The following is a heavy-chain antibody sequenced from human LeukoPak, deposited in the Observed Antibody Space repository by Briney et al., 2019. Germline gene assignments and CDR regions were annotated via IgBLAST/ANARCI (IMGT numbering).Heavy chain of an antibody. D-gene: IGHD3-22*01. V-gene: IGHV3-43D*03. CDR3: AKDSGDPITMIVVVIPDAFDI. J-gene: IGHJ3*02. Sequence: GGSLRLSCAASGFIFADYAMHWVRQAAGKGLEWVSLISWVGGRTYYTDAVKDRFTISRDNSKNSLYLQMNSLRAEDTAVYYCAKDSGDPITMIVVVIPDAFDIWGQGTMVTVSS. CDR2: ISWVGGRT. CDR1: GFIFADYA.